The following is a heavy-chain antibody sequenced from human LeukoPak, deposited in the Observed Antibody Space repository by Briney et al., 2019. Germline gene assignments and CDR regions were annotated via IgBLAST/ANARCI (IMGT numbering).Heavy chain of an antibody. CDR1: GFTFSSYA. CDR3: AREKVEDYSMDSFDI. D-gene: IGHD2-15*01. Sequence: GRSLRLSCAASGFTFSSYAMHWVRQAPGKGLEGVAVISYDERDKYYADSVKSRFTISRDNSKNTLYLQMNRLRAEDTAVYYCAREKVEDYSMDSFDIWGQGTMVTVSS. V-gene: IGHV3-30*14. J-gene: IGHJ3*02. CDR2: ISYDERDK.